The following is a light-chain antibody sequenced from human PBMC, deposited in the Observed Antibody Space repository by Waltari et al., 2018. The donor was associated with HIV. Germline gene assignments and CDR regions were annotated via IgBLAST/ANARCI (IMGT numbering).Light chain of an antibody. CDR3: CSYAGSYTWL. J-gene: IGLJ3*02. Sequence: HSALTQPRSVSGSPGQSVTISCTGTSIDIGGYNYVSCYQQYPGKAPKVVIYDVSERPSGVPDRFSGSKSGNTASLTISGLQAGDEDDYYCCSYAGSYTWLFGGGTKLTVL. V-gene: IGLV2-11*01. CDR2: DVS. CDR1: SIDIGGYNY.